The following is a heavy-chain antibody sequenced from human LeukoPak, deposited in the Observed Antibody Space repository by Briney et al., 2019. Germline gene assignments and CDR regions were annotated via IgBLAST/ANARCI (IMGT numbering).Heavy chain of an antibody. J-gene: IGHJ6*02. Sequence: ASVKVSCKASGGTSSSYAISWVRQAPGQGLEWMGRIIPILGIANYAQKFQGRVTITADKSTSTAYMELSSLRSEDTAVYYCARASLSITIFGVADYYYGMDVWGQGTTVTVSS. CDR2: IIPILGIA. CDR3: ARASLSITIFGVADYYYGMDV. CDR1: GGTSSSYA. D-gene: IGHD3-3*01. V-gene: IGHV1-69*04.